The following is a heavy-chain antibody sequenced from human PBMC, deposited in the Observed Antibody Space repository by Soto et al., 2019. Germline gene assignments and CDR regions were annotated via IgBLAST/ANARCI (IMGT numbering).Heavy chain of an antibody. Sequence: SVKVSCKSRAYTFTCYFIHLLRHAPGQGLEWMGRINPNSGATNYARKFQDRVTMTRDTSINTAYMELSSLRSDDTAIYYCANLPPAPDWFDPWGQGTLVTVSS. CDR2: INPNSGAT. V-gene: IGHV1-2*06. J-gene: IGHJ5*02. CDR3: ANLPPAPDWFDP. CDR1: AYTFTCYF.